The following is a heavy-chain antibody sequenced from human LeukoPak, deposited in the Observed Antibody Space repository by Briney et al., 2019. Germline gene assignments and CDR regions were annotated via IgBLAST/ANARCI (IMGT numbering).Heavy chain of an antibody. CDR3: AKDWHQLLYLNWFDP. Sequence: HPGGSLRLSCAASGFTFSSYSMNWVRQAPGKGLEWVAFMRYDGSNKYYADSVKGRFTISRDNSKNTLYLQMNSLRAEDTAVYYCAKDWHQLLYLNWFDPWGQGTLVTVSS. D-gene: IGHD2-2*02. CDR2: MRYDGSNK. CDR1: GFTFSSYS. J-gene: IGHJ5*02. V-gene: IGHV3-30*02.